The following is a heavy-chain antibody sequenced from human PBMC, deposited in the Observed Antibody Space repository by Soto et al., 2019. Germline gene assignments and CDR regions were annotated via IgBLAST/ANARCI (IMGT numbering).Heavy chain of an antibody. Sequence: GASVKVSCKASGYTFTGYYMHWVRQAPGQGVEWMGWINPNSGGTNYAQKFQGWVTMTRDTSISTAYMELSRLRSDDTAVYYCARYPYYYDSSGYKYFQHWGQGTLVTVSS. CDR2: INPNSGGT. D-gene: IGHD3-22*01. CDR1: GYTFTGYY. V-gene: IGHV1-2*04. J-gene: IGHJ1*01. CDR3: ARYPYYYDSSGYKYFQH.